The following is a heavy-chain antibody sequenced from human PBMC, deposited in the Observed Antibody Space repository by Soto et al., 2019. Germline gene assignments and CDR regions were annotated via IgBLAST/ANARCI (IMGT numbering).Heavy chain of an antibody. CDR3: ARHDYCGGGSCYSSNFDY. V-gene: IGHV4-59*08. CDR2: TSYSGST. CDR1: GVSIRTYY. D-gene: IGHD2-15*01. J-gene: IGHJ4*02. Sequence: SETLSLTCTVSGVSIRTYYWSWIRQPPGKGLEWIGYTSYSGSTNYNPSLKSRVTMSLDMSKNQISLRLNSVTASDTAVYYCARHDYCGGGSCYSSNFDYWGQGTLVTVSS.